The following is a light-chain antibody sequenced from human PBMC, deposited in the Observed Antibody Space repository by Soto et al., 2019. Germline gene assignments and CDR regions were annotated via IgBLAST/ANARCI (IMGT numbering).Light chain of an antibody. CDR1: RSNIGNNY. V-gene: IGLV1-51*01. CDR2: DNY. CDR3: GTWDTSLSAYV. Sequence: QSVLTQPPSVSAAPGQKVTLSCSGSRSNIGNNYVSWYQQLPGTAPQLLIYDNYKRPSGIPDRFFGSTSGTSATLAITGLQAGDEADYYCGTWDTSLSAYVFGAGTKVTVL. J-gene: IGLJ1*01.